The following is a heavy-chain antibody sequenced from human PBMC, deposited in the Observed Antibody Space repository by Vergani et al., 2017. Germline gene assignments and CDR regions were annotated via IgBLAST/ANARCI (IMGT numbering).Heavy chain of an antibody. V-gene: IGHV1-69*01. D-gene: IGHD3-22*01. Sequence: QVQLVQSGAEVKKPGSSVKVSCKASGGTFSSYAISWVRQAPGQGLEWMGGIIPIFGTANYAQKFQGRVTMTADESTSTSYMELSSLRSEDTAVYYCARGAYYDGDNWFDPWGQGTLVTVSS. CDR2: IIPIFGTA. CDR1: GGTFSSYA. J-gene: IGHJ5*02. CDR3: ARGAYYDGDNWFDP.